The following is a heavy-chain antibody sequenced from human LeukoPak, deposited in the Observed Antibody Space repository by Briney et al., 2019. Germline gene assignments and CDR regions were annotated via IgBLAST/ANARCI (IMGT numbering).Heavy chain of an antibody. D-gene: IGHD4-17*01. J-gene: IGHJ4*02. CDR3: ARDSLLLNDYGDYGLFDY. Sequence: RPGGSLRLSCAASGFTFSSYSMNWVRQAPGKGLEWVSSISSSSSYIYYADSVKGRFTISRDNAKNSLYLQMNSLRAEDTAVYYCARDSLLLNDYGDYGLFDYWGQGTLVTVSS. CDR1: GFTFSSYS. CDR2: ISSSSSYI. V-gene: IGHV3-21*01.